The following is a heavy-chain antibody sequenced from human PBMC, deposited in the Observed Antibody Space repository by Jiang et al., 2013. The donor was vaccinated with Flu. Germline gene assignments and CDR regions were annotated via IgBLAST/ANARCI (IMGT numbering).Heavy chain of an antibody. Sequence: QSGSELKKPGASVKVSCKASGSTFITYPMNWVRQAPGQGLEWMGWINTNTGNPTYAQGFTGRFVFSLDTSVSTAYLQISSLKAEDTAVYYCARDDRRYCSSTSCLGHWGQGTLVTVSS. CDR1: GSTFITYP. CDR2: INTNTGNP. D-gene: IGHD2-2*01. J-gene: IGHJ4*02. CDR3: ARDDRRYCSSTSCLGH. V-gene: IGHV7-4-1*02.